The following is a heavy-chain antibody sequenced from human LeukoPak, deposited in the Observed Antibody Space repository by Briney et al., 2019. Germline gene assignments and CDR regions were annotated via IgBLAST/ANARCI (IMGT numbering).Heavy chain of an antibody. D-gene: IGHD3-10*01. CDR1: GFNFGDYG. CDR3: SRGDSGSS. J-gene: IGHJ5*02. V-gene: IGHV3-49*04. CDR2: IRSKSYGGTA. Sequence: PGRSLRLSCTASGFNFGDYGLTWVRQAPGKGLEWLGFIRSKSYGGTAEYAASVRGRFIISRDDSKSIAYLQINSLKTEDTGVYFRSRGDSGSSWGQGTLVTVSS.